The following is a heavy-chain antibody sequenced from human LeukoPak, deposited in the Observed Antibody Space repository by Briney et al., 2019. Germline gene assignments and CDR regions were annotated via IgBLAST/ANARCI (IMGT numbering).Heavy chain of an antibody. V-gene: IGHV3-66*04. CDR3: ARQGATTGYDY. J-gene: IGHJ4*02. D-gene: IGHD1-26*01. CDR1: GFTVSSNY. Sequence: PGGSLRLSRAASGFTVSSNYMSWVRQAPGKGLEWVSVIYSGGSTYYADSVKGRFTISRDNSKNTLYLQMNSLRAEDTAVYYCARQGATTGYDYWGQGTLVTVSP. CDR2: IYSGGST.